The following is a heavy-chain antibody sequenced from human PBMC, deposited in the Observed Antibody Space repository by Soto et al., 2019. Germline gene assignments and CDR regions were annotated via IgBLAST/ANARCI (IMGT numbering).Heavy chain of an antibody. D-gene: IGHD6-19*01. CDR2: IYWDDDK. Sequence: QITLKESGPTLVTPTQTLTLTCTFSGFSLTASEVGVGWIRQPPGKALEWLALIYWDDDKRYRSSLKTRLSINKDTSKHHVVLTLTNMDPLDTATYYCAQTGVWLGCWCDDWGQGILVTV. V-gene: IGHV2-5*02. J-gene: IGHJ5*02. CDR3: AQTGVWLGCWCDD. CDR1: GFSLTASEVG.